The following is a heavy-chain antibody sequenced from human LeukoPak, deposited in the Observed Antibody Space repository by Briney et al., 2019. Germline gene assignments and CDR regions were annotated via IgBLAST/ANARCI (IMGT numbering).Heavy chain of an antibody. CDR3: ARAHVYRSAWFYL. Sequence: NPSQTLSLTCTASGVSISSGSYYWSWIRQPAGKGLEWIGRIYTSGSTNYNPSLKSRVTISVDTSKNQFSLKLSSVTAADTAVYYCARAHVYRSAWFYLWGQGTLVTVSS. V-gene: IGHV4-61*02. CDR2: IYTSGST. D-gene: IGHD5/OR15-5a*01. J-gene: IGHJ5*02. CDR1: GVSISSGSYY.